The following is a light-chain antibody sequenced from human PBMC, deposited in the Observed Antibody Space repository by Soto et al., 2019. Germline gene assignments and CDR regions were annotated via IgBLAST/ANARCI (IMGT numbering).Light chain of an antibody. CDR2: EVS. V-gene: IGLV2-14*01. CDR1: SSDVGGYNY. Sequence: QSALTQPASVSGSPGQSITISCTGTSSDVGGYNYVSWYQQHPGKAPKLMIYEVSNRPSGVSNRFSGSKSGNTASLTISGLQAEDEGDYYGSSYTSSSTLVVFGGGTKLTVL. CDR3: SSYTSSSTLVV. J-gene: IGLJ2*01.